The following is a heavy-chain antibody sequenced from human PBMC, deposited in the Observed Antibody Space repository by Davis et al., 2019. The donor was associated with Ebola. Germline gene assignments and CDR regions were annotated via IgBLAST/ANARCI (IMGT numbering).Heavy chain of an antibody. CDR2: IFYTGSA. J-gene: IGHJ4*02. D-gene: IGHD3-10*01. V-gene: IGHV4-59*03. CDR3: SERGSSV. CDR1: GVSISRHY. Sequence: PGGSLRLSCTVSGVSISRHYWSWIRQPPGKRLEWIGSIFYTGSAYYNSSLASLATISVDTSKNQFSLKLTSVTAADTAMYYCSERGSSVWGQGALVTVSS.